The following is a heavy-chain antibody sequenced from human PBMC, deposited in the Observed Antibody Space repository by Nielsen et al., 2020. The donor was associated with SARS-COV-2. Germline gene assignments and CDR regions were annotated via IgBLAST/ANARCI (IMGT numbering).Heavy chain of an antibody. CDR3: ARGRSGTYYYGMDV. D-gene: IGHD1-26*01. V-gene: IGHV3-7*01. CDR1: GFTFSSYW. J-gene: IGHJ6*02. CDR2: IKEDGSEK. Sequence: GESLKISCAASGFTFSSYWMSWVRQAPGKGLEWVANIKEDGSEKYYVDSVKGRFSISRDNAKNSLYLQMNSLRAEDTAVYYCARGRSGTYYYGMDVWGQGTTVTVSS.